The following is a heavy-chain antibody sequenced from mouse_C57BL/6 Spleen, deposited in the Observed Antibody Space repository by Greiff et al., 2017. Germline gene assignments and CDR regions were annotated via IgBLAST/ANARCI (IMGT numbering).Heavy chain of an antibody. CDR1: GYTFTSYG. J-gene: IGHJ2*01. CDR2: IYPRSGNT. CDR3: ARPGRREGDY. V-gene: IGHV1-81*01. Sequence: QVQLKQSGAELARPGASVKLSCKASGYTFTSYGISWVKQRTGQGLEWIGVIYPRSGNTYYNEKFKGKGTLTADKYSRTAYIELRSLTSVNSAVYFCARPGRREGDYWGQGTTLTVSS. D-gene: IGHD4-1*01.